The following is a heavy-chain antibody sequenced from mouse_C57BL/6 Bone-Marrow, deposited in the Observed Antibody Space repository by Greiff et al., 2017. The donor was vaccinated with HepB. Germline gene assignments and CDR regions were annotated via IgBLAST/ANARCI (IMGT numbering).Heavy chain of an antibody. CDR1: GYAFTNYL. J-gene: IGHJ3*01. V-gene: IGHV1-54*01. CDR3: ARREIYYGYDGFAY. Sequence: QVQLQQSGAELVRPGTSVKVSCKASGYAFTNYLIEWVKQRPGQGLEWIGVINPGSGGTNYNEKFKGKATLTADKSSSTAYMQLSSLTSEDSAVYFCARREIYYGYDGFAYWGQGTLVTVSA. D-gene: IGHD2-2*01. CDR2: INPGSGGT.